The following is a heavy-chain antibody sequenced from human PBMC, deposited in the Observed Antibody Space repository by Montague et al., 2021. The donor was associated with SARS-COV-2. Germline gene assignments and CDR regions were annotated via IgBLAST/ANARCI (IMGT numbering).Heavy chain of an antibody. CDR2: TYYRSKWYN. J-gene: IGHJ4*02. D-gene: IGHD1-26*01. CDR3: ARTSASSDY. Sequence: CAISGDSVSVRGSGCKWEEQTPSREFDRQGRTYYRSKWYNDYAVSVKSRITINPDTSKNQISLQLNSVTPEDTAVYYCARTSASSDYWGQGTLVTVSS. V-gene: IGHV6-1*01. CDR1: GDSVSVRGSG.